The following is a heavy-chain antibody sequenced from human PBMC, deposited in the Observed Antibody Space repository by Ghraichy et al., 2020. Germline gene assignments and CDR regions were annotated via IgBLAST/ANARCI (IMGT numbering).Heavy chain of an antibody. D-gene: IGHD1-14*01. Sequence: GESLNISCAASGFTFTTYAMTWVRQAPGKGLEWVSLISGSGVSTYYADSVKGRFTISRDNSKNTVFLQMNSLRVEDTAIYYCAKCRRSARNADSFDVWGHGTMVTVSS. CDR3: AKCRRSARNADSFDV. V-gene: IGHV3-23*01. CDR2: ISGSGVST. J-gene: IGHJ3*01. CDR1: GFTFTTYA.